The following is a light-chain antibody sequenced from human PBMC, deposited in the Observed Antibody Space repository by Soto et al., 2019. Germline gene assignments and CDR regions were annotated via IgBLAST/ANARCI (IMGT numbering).Light chain of an antibody. CDR2: EVS. CDR1: SSDVGGYDY. V-gene: IGLV2-14*01. J-gene: IGLJ1*01. CDR3: SSYSISSAYL. Sequence: QSALTQPASVSGSPGQSITISWTGASSDVGGYDYVSWYQLHPGKAPKLMVFEVSNRPSGVSYRFSGSKSGNTASLTISGLQAEDEADYFCSSYSISSAYLLGTATKVTV.